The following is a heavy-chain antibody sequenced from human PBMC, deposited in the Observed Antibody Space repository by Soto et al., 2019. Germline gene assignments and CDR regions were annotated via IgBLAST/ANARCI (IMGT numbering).Heavy chain of an antibody. CDR3: AKARSSGWSSHYFDY. CDR2: ISWNSGSI. J-gene: IGHJ4*02. V-gene: IGHV3-9*01. Sequence: GGSLRLSCAASGFTFDDYAMHWVRQAPGKGLEWVSGISWNSGSIGYADSVKGRFTISRDNAKDSLYLQMNSLRAEDTALYYCAKARSSGWSSHYFDYWGQGTLVTVSS. CDR1: GFTFDDYA. D-gene: IGHD6-19*01.